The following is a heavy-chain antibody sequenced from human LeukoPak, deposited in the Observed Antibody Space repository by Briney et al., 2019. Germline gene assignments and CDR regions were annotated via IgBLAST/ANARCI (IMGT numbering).Heavy chain of an antibody. V-gene: IGHV1-18*01. J-gene: IGHJ4*02. CDR2: ISAYNGNT. Sequence: GASVKVSCTASGYTFTSYGISWVRQAPGQGLEWMGWISAYNGNTNYAQKLQGRVTMTTDTSTSTAYMELRSLRSDDTAVYYCARDAITMVRGVISTRYYFDYWGQGTLVTVSS. CDR3: ARDAITMVRGVISTRYYFDY. CDR1: GYTFTSYG. D-gene: IGHD3-10*01.